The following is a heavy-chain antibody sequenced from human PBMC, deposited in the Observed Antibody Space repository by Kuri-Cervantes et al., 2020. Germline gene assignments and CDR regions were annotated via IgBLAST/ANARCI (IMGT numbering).Heavy chain of an antibody. CDR1: GFTFSSYW. J-gene: IGHJ6*03. CDR2: INRDGSSK. CDR3: ARASAWETDARWIAHMDV. D-gene: IGHD1-26*01. Sequence: GGSLRLSCAASGFTFSSYWMHWVRQAPGKGLVWVSRINRDGSSKSYADSVKGRFTISRDNAKNTLYLQMNSLRAEDTAVYYCARASAWETDARWIAHMDVWGKGTTVTVSS. V-gene: IGHV3-74*01.